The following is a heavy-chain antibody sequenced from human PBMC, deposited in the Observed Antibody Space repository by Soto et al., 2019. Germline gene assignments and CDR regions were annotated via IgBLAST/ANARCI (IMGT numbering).Heavy chain of an antibody. D-gene: IGHD3-3*01. Sequence: SETLSLTCAVYGGSFSGYYWSWIRQPPGKGLEWIGEINHSGSTNYNPSLKSRVTISVDTSKNQFSLKLSSITAADTAVYYCSRTRSSKRLRFLEWSSRRHGMDVCGPGTTVTVSS. CDR1: GGSFSGYY. V-gene: IGHV4-34*01. J-gene: IGHJ6*02. CDR2: INHSGST. CDR3: SRTRSSKRLRFLEWSSRRHGMDV.